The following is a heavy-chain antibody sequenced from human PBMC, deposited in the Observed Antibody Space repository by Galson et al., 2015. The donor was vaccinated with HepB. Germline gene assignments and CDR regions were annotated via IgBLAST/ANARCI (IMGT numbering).Heavy chain of an antibody. CDR1: GFTVSSNY. Sequence: SLRLSCAAPGFTVSSNYMSWVRQAPGKGLEWVSVIYSGGSTYYADSVKGRFTISRDNSKNTLYLQMNSLRAEDTAVYYCARGYDSSGYYKNYWYFDLWGRGTLVTVSS. V-gene: IGHV3-66*02. CDR3: ARGYDSSGYYKNYWYFDL. CDR2: IYSGGST. D-gene: IGHD3-22*01. J-gene: IGHJ2*01.